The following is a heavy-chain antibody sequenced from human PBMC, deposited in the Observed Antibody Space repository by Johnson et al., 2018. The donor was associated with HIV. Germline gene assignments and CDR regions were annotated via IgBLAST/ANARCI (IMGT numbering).Heavy chain of an antibody. V-gene: IGHV3-30*04. CDR2: IYSDGGNK. CDR1: GFTFSSYA. J-gene: IGHJ3*02. D-gene: IGHD1-26*01. CDR3: ARGIDARVAFDI. Sequence: QMQLVESGGGVVQPGRSLRLSCAASGFTFSSYAMHWVRQTPGKGLEWVAVIYSDGGNKYYADSVKGRFIISRDNSKNTLYLQMNSLRAEATAVYYCARGIDARVAFDIWGQGTMVTVSS.